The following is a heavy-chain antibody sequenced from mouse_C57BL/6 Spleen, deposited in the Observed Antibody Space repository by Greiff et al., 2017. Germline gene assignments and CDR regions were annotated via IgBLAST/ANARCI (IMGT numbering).Heavy chain of an antibody. CDR1: GYSFTGYF. CDR2: INPYNGDT. CDR3: ARYDGFDY. J-gene: IGHJ2*01. D-gene: IGHD2-3*01. V-gene: IGHV1-20*01. Sequence: VQLQQSGPELVKPGDSVKISCKASGYSFTGYFMNWVMQSHGKSLEWIARINPYNGDTFYNQKFKGKATLTVDKSSSTAHMELRSLTSEDSAVYYCARYDGFDYWGQGTTLTVSS.